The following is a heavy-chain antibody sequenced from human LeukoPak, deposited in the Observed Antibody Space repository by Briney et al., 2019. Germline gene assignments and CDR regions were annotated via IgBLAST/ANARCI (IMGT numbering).Heavy chain of an antibody. D-gene: IGHD6-6*01. Sequence: SVKVSCKASGGTFSSYAISWVRQAPGQGLGWMGGIIPIFGTANYAQKFQGRVTITADKSTSTAYMELSSLRSEDTAVYYCARGVSYSSSSSSYYFDYWGQGTLVTVSS. CDR2: IIPIFGTA. CDR1: GGTFSSYA. CDR3: ARGVSYSSSSSSYYFDY. V-gene: IGHV1-69*06. J-gene: IGHJ4*02.